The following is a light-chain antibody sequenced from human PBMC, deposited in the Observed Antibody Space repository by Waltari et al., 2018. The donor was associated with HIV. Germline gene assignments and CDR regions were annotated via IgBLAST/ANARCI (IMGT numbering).Light chain of an antibody. V-gene: IGKV3-15*01. CDR3: LQDNNWPPWT. Sequence: EIVMTQSPATLSVSPGERATLSCRASQTIGSNLAWYQPKPRQAPRLLICGTCTRATGIPARFSGLGSGTEFTLTISSLQSEDFAVYYCLQDNNWPPWTFGQGTEVEIK. CDR2: GTC. CDR1: QTIGSN. J-gene: IGKJ1*01.